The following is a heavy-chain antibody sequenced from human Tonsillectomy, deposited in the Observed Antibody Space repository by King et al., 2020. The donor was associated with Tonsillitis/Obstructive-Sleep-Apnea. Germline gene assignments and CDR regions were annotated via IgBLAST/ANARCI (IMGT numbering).Heavy chain of an antibody. V-gene: IGHV1-18*01. Sequence: QLAQSGAEVKKPGASVKVSCKASGYTFTSYGISWVRQAPGQGLEWLGWISAYNGNTNYAQKLQGRVTMTTDTSTSTAYMELRSLRSDDTAVYYCARWSTSYKSLGADYWGQGTLVTVSS. CDR3: ARWSTSYKSLGADY. J-gene: IGHJ4*02. D-gene: IGHD2-2*01. CDR1: GYTFTSYG. CDR2: ISAYNGNT.